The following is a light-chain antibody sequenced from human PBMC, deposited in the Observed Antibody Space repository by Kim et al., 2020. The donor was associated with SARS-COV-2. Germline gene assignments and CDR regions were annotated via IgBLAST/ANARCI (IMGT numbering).Light chain of an antibody. V-gene: IGLV1-40*01. Sequence: MVTASGSGGGRRLGAVDGVEWYERCPGTAPKLVIDGNRCRSAGVPDRFAGSKCGTTASLAITGLQAEDEADYCCQSYDSSLSGVVFGGGTKLTVL. CDR1: GRRLGAVDG. J-gene: IGLJ2*01. CDR3: QSYDSSLSGVV. CDR2: GNR.